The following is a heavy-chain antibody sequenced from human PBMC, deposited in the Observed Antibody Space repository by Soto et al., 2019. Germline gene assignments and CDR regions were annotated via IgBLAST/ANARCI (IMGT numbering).Heavy chain of an antibody. CDR1: GGTFSSYA. CDR2: IIPIFGTA. D-gene: IGHD3-22*01. CDR3: ARWAYYYDSSGYYHDY. Sequence: SLKVSCKASGGTFSSYAISWVRQAPGQGLEWMGGIIPIFGTANYAQKFQGRVTITADKSTSTAYMELSSLRSEDTAVYYCARWAYYYDSSGYYHDYWGQGTLVTVSS. V-gene: IGHV1-69*06. J-gene: IGHJ4*02.